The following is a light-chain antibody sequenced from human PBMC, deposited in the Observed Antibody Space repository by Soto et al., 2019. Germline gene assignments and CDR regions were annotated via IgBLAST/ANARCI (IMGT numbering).Light chain of an antibody. CDR1: QSVSSSY. J-gene: IGKJ1*01. Sequence: EIVLTQSPGTLSLSPGERATLSCRASQSVSSSYLAWYQQKPDQAPRLLIYGASSRATGIPDRFSGSGSGTDFTLTISRLEPEDFAVYYCQQYGSSPRTFGQGTKVVIK. V-gene: IGKV3-20*01. CDR3: QQYGSSPRT. CDR2: GAS.